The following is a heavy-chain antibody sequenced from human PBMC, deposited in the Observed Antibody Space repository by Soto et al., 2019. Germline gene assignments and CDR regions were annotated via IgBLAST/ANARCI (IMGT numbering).Heavy chain of an antibody. CDR2: VSSSSTTI. J-gene: IGHJ3*01. D-gene: IGHD1-26*01. Sequence: GGSLRLSCAASGFAFSSYSMNWVRQAPGKGLEWVSYVSSSSTTIYYADSVKGRFTISRDNAKNSLYLQMNSLRDEDTAVYYCERGIVSGRGAFDLWGQGTMVTVSS. CDR1: GFAFSSYS. CDR3: ERGIVSGRGAFDL. V-gene: IGHV3-48*02.